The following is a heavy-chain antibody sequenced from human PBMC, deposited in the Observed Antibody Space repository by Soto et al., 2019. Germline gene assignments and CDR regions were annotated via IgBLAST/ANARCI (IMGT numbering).Heavy chain of an antibody. D-gene: IGHD2-15*01. J-gene: IGHJ3*02. V-gene: IGHV3-48*01. Sequence: GGSLRLSCAASGFTFSSYSMNWVRQAPGKGLEWVSYISSSSSTIYYADSVRGRFTISRDNAKNSLYLQMNSLRAEDTAVYYCARGFGSVGRSGTDAFDIWGQGTMVTVSS. CDR1: GFTFSSYS. CDR2: ISSSSSTI. CDR3: ARGFGSVGRSGTDAFDI.